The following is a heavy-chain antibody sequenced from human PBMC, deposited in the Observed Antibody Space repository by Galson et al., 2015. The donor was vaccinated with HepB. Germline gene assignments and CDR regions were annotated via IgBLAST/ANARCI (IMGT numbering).Heavy chain of an antibody. CDR1: GYTCSSYS. D-gene: IGHD6-6*01. Sequence: SVKVSCKASGYTCSSYSITWVRQAPGQGLEWVGRISPHNRYTNYAQNLQGRVTMTTDTSTSTAYMVLRSLRSDDTAIYYCARARYSTSPPDYWGQGTLVTVSS. V-gene: IGHV1-18*01. CDR2: ISPHNRYT. CDR3: ARARYSTSPPDY. J-gene: IGHJ4*02.